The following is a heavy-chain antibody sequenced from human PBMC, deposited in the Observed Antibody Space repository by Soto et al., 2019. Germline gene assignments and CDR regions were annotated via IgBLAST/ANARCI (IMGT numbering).Heavy chain of an antibody. CDR2: IIPIFGTA. J-gene: IGHJ3*02. D-gene: IGHD6-19*01. CDR1: GGTFSSYA. CDR3: ARDLVGQGLVRNAFDI. Sequence: QVQLVQSGAEVKKPGSSVKVSCKASGGTFSSYAISWVRQAPGQGLEWMGGIIPIFGTANYAQKFQGRVTITADESTSTAYMELSSLRAEDTAVYYCARDLVGQGLVRNAFDIWGQGTMVTVSS. V-gene: IGHV1-69*01.